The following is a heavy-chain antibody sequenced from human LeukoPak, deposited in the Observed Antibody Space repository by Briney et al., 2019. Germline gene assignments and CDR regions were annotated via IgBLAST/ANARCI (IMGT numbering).Heavy chain of an antibody. J-gene: IGHJ6*03. CDR1: GGSFSGYY. CDR2: IYHSGST. CDR3: ARTVGKGYYYYMDV. D-gene: IGHD4-23*01. V-gene: IGHV4-34*01. Sequence: SETLSLTCAVYGGSFSGYYWSWIRQPPGKGLEWIGEIYHSGSTNYNPSLKSRVTISVDTSKNQFSLKLSSVTAADTAVYYCARTVGKGYYYYMDVWGKGTTVTVSS.